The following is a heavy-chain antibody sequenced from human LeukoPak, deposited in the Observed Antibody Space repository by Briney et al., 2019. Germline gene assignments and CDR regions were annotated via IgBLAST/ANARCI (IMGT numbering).Heavy chain of an antibody. CDR1: GFTFSSYW. D-gene: IGHD2-15*01. J-gene: IGHJ4*02. CDR3: PRDRYCSGGSCYVSSGY. V-gene: IGHV3-7*01. Sequence: PGGSLRLSCAAPGFTFSSYWMSWVRQAPGKGLEWVANIKQDGSEKYYVDSVKGRFTISRDNAKNSLYLQMNSLRAEDTAVYYCPRDRYCSGGSCYVSSGYWGQGTLVTVSS. CDR2: IKQDGSEK.